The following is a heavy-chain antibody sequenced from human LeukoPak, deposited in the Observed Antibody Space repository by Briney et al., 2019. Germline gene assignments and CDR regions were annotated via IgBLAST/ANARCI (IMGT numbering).Heavy chain of an antibody. V-gene: IGHV3-21*01. D-gene: IGHD7-27*01. J-gene: IGHJ4*02. Sequence: GGSLRLSCAASGFTFSSYSMNWVRQAPGKGLEWVSSISSSSSYIYYADSVKRRFSISRDNAKNSLYLQMNSLRAEDTAVYYCARDARAELGMALAYWGQGTLVTVSS. CDR2: ISSSSSYI. CDR3: ARDARAELGMALAY. CDR1: GFTFSSYS.